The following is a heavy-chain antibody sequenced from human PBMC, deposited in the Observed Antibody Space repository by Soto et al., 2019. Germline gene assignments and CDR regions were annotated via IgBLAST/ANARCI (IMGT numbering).Heavy chain of an antibody. V-gene: IGHV4-59*01. D-gene: IGHD3-16*02. CDR2: IYYSGST. CDR3: ARYYVWGSYRSNYYYYGMDV. J-gene: IGHJ6*02. CDR1: GGSISSYY. Sequence: SETLSLTCTVSGGSISSYYWSWIRQPPGKGLEWIGYIYYSGSTNYTPSLKSRVTISVDTSKNQFSLKLSSVTAADTAVYYCARYYVWGSYRSNYYYYGMDVWGQGTTVTVSS.